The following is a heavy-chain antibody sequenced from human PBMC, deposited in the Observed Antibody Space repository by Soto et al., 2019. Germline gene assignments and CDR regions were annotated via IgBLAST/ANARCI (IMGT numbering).Heavy chain of an antibody. J-gene: IGHJ5*02. D-gene: IGHD3-3*01. Sequence: SETLSLTCAVYGGSFSGYYWSWIRQPPGKGLEWIGEINHSGSTNYNPSLKSRVTISVDTSKNQFSLKLSSVTAADTAVYYCARKGPRSYYDFSNWFDPWGQGTLVTVSS. CDR2: INHSGST. CDR3: ARKGPRSYYDFSNWFDP. V-gene: IGHV4-34*01. CDR1: GGSFSGYY.